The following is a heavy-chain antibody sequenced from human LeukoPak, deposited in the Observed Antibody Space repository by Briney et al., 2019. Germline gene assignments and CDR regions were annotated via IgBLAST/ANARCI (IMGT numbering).Heavy chain of an antibody. J-gene: IGHJ4*02. CDR3: ARVRSGYCSSTSCVGFDY. Sequence: GESLKISCKGSGYSFTSYWIGWVRQMPGKGLEWMGIIYPGDPDTRYSPSFQGQDTISADKSISTAYLQWSSLKASDTAMYYCARVRSGYCSSTSCVGFDYWGQGTLVTVSS. V-gene: IGHV5-51*01. CDR1: GYSFTSYW. D-gene: IGHD2-2*01. CDR2: IYPGDPDT.